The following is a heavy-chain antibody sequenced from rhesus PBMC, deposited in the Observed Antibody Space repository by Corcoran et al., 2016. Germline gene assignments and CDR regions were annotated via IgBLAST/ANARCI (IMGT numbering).Heavy chain of an antibody. Sequence: QLQLQESGPGLVKPSETLSVTCTVSGGSISSSYWSWIRQAPGKGLEWIGYIYGSGSSTNYNPSLKSRVTLLVDTSKNQLSLKLSSVTTADTAVYYCARDVSVAAKGDFDYWGQGVLVTVSS. CDR1: GGSISSSY. J-gene: IGHJ4*01. CDR3: ARDVSVAAKGDFDY. CDR2: IYGSGSST. V-gene: IGHV4-169*02. D-gene: IGHD4-29*01.